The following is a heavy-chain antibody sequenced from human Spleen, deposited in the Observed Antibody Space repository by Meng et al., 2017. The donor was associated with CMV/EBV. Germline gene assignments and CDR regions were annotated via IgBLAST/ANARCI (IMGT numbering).Heavy chain of an antibody. D-gene: IGHD3-22*01. CDR1: GYTLTRYG. CDR2: ISAYSGNK. J-gene: IGHJ4*02. V-gene: IGHV1-18*01. CDR3: ARGRGYFLYYFDY. Sequence: ASGYTLTRYGLTWVRQAPGQGLEWMGWISAYSGNKDYVQKFQGRVTMTTDTSTSTAYMELRNLRSDDTAMYYCARGRGYFLYYFDYWGQGTLVTVSS.